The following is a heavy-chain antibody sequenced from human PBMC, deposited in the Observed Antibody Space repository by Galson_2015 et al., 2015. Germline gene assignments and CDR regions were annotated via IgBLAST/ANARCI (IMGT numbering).Heavy chain of an antibody. CDR2: INHSGST. CDR3: ARGGRFQSQYYYYMDV. V-gene: IGHV4-34*01. J-gene: IGHJ6*03. CDR1: GGSFSGYY. Sequence: SETLSLTCAVYGGSFSGYYWSWIRQPPGKGLEWIGEINHSGSTNYNPSLKSRVTISVDTSKNQFSLKLSSVTAADTAVYYCARGGRFQSQYYYYMDVWGKGTTVTVSS. D-gene: IGHD3-3*01.